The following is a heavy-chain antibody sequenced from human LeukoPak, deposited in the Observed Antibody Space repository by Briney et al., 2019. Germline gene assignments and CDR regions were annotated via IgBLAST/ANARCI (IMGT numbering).Heavy chain of an antibody. CDR1: GGSISSNNW. D-gene: IGHD6-19*01. CDR3: VANGWYALDI. Sequence: PSETLSLTCAVSGGSISSNNWWSWVRQPPGKGLEWIAEIHHSGSTNYKPSLRSRVTISVDKSENQFSLNLSSVTAADTAVYYCVANGWYALDIWGQGTMVTVSS. V-gene: IGHV4-4*02. CDR2: IHHSGST. J-gene: IGHJ3*02.